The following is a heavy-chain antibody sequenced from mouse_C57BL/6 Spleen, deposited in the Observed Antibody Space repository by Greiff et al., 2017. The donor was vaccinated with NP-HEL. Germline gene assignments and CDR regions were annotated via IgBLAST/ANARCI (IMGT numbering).Heavy chain of an antibody. CDR3: ARCKGGYYVRGAMDY. D-gene: IGHD2-3*01. CDR1: GYTFTSYW. CDR2: IDPSDSYT. J-gene: IGHJ4*01. V-gene: IGHV1-50*01. Sequence: QVQLQQPGAELVKPGASVKLSCKASGYTFTSYWMQWVKQRPGQGLEWIGEIDPSDSYTNYNQKFKGKATLTVDTSSSTAYMQLSSLTSEDSAVYYCARCKGGYYVRGAMDYWGQGTSVTVSS.